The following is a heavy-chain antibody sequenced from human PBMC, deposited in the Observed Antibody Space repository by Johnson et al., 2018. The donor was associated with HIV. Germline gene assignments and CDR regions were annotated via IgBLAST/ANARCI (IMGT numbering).Heavy chain of an antibody. CDR3: AKFRDAFDI. CDR2: IKQDGSEK. Sequence: EVQLVESGGGVVQPGRSLRLSCAASGFTFSSYAMHWVRQAPGKGLEWVANIKQDGSEKYYVGSLEGRFTVSRDNSKNTLYLQMNSLRAEDTAVYYCAKFRDAFDIWGQGTMVTVSS. CDR1: GFTFSSYA. J-gene: IGHJ3*02. V-gene: IGHV3-7*01. D-gene: IGHD2-21*01.